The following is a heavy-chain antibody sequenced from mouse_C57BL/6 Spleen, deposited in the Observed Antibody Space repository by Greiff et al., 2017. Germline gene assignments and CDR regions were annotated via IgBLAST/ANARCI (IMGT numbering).Heavy chain of an antibody. CDR2: IDPNSGGT. V-gene: IGHV1-72*01. J-gene: IGHJ4*01. D-gene: IGHD2-4*01. Sequence: VKLQQPGAELVKPGASVKLSCKASGYTFTSYWMHWVKQRPGRGLEWIGRIDPNSGGTKYNEKFKSKATLTVDKPSSTAYMQLSSLTSEDSAVYYCARDPLDYDFYYYAMDYWGQGTSVTVSS. CDR1: GYTFTSYW. CDR3: ARDPLDYDFYYYAMDY.